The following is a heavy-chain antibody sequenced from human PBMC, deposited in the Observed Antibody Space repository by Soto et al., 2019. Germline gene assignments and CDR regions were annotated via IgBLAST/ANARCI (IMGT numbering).Heavy chain of an antibody. CDR2: ISASSGNT. CDR1: GYSFNSYG. CDR3: ARETKFYGFWSGYYRFDT. J-gene: IGHJ5*02. D-gene: IGHD3-3*01. Sequence: QAQRMQSGPEVKNPGASVKVSCKASGYSFNSYGISWVRQAPGKGLEWMGWISASSGNTSYAQDLQGRLTMTTDTSTSTAYLELRSLTSDDTAVYYCARETKFYGFWSGYYRFDTWGQGTLVSVSS. V-gene: IGHV1-18*01.